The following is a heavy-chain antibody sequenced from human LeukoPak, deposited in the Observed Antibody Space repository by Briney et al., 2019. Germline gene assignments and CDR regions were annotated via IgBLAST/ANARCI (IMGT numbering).Heavy chain of an antibody. Sequence: SETLSLTCTVSGGSVSSGSYYWSWIRQPPGQGLAWIGYIYYSGSTNYNPSLRSRVTISVDTSKNQFSLKLSSVTAADTAVYYCAREVSVAGYYYYYYMDVWGKGTTVTVSS. CDR3: AREVSVAGYYYYYYMDV. V-gene: IGHV4-61*01. CDR1: GGSVSSGSYY. D-gene: IGHD6-19*01. CDR2: IYYSGST. J-gene: IGHJ6*03.